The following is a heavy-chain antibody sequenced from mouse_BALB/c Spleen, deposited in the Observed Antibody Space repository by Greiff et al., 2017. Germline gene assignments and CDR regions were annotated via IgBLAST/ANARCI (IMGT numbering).Heavy chain of an antibody. CDR1: GYSFTGYN. D-gene: IGHD2-2*01. V-gene: IGHV1-18*01. CDR2: INPNNGGT. Sequence: VQLKESGPELEKPGASVKISCKASGYSFTGYNMDWVKQSHGKSLEWIGDINPNNGGTIYNQKFKGKATLTVDKSSSTAYMELRSLTSEDTAVYYCARLIWLRRTPSFDYWGQGTTLTVSS. CDR3: ARLIWLRRTPSFDY. J-gene: IGHJ2*01.